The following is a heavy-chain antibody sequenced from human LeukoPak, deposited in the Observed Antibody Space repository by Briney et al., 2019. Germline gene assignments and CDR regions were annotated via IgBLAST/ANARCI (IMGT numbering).Heavy chain of an antibody. V-gene: IGHV3-30*04. D-gene: IGHD4-17*01. CDR3: ARKSTVTTYNWFDP. Sequence: GGSLRLSCAASGFNFSNYVMHWVRQAPGKGLEWVTVISYDGSSKYYADSVKGRFTVSRDNSKNTLFLHMNNLRAEDTAVYYCARKSTVTTYNWFDPWGQGTLVTVSS. CDR2: ISYDGSSK. CDR1: GFNFSNYV. J-gene: IGHJ5*02.